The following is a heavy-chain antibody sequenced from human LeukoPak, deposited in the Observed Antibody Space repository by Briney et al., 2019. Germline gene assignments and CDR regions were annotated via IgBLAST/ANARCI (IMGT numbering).Heavy chain of an antibody. CDR2: IYYSGST. V-gene: IGHV4-39*07. CDR3: ARGGPGYSYGRGSFDY. CDR1: GGSISSSSYY. Sequence: PSENLSLTCTVSGGSISSSSYYWGWIRQPPGKGLEWIGSIYYSGSTYYNPSLKSRVTISVDTSKNQFSLKLSSVTAADTAVYYCARGGPGYSYGRGSFDYWGQGTLVTVSS. D-gene: IGHD5-18*01. J-gene: IGHJ4*02.